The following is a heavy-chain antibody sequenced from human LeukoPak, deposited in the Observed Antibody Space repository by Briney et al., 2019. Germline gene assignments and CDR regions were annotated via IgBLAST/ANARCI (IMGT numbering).Heavy chain of an antibody. CDR3: ARGGPYSSGPLDYFDY. CDR1: GYTFTSYD. CDR2: MNPNSGNT. Sequence: GASVKASCKASGYTFTSYDINWVRQATGQGLEWMGWMNPNSGNTGYAQKFQGRVTMTRNTSISTAYMELSSLRSEDTAVYYCARGGPYSSGPLDYFDYWGQGTLVTVSS. J-gene: IGHJ4*02. V-gene: IGHV1-8*01. D-gene: IGHD6-19*01.